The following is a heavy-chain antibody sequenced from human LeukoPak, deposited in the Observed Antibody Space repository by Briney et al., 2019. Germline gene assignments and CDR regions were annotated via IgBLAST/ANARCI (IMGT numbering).Heavy chain of an antibody. CDR1: GGSLSDYY. CDR2: IIHSGNT. J-gene: IGHJ4*02. V-gene: IGHV4-34*12. CDR3: ARVSGLNNFDY. Sequence: PSETLSLTCAVYGGSLSDYYWSWIRQPPGKGLEWIGEIIHSGNTNYGPSLKSRVTMSLDTSKNQFSLKLTSVIAADTAIYYCARVSGLNNFDYWGQGTLVTVSS. D-gene: IGHD1/OR15-1a*01.